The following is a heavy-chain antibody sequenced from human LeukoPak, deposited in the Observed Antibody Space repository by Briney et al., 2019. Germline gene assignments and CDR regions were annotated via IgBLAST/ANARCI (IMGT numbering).Heavy chain of an antibody. J-gene: IGHJ4*02. CDR2: ISSSGSTI. CDR1: GFTFSSYE. Sequence: GSLRLSCAASGFTFSSYEMNWVRQAPGKGLEWVSYISSSGSTIYYAGSVKGRFAISRDNAKNSLYLQMNSLRAEDTAVYYCARDRRHFITISEIDYWGQGTLVTVSS. CDR3: ARDRRHFITISEIDY. V-gene: IGHV3-48*03. D-gene: IGHD3-9*01.